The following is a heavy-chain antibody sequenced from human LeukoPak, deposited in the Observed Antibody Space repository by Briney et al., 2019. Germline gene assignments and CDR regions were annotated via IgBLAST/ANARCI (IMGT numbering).Heavy chain of an antibody. CDR1: GYTFTSYA. J-gene: IGHJ6*03. D-gene: IGHD2-15*01. Sequence: ASVKVSCKASGYTFTSYAMNWVRQAPGQGLEWMGWINTNTGNPTYAQGFTGRFVFSLDTSVSTAYLQISSLKAEDTAVYYWGRIGLLHYYYYMDVRGKGTTVTISS. CDR3: GRIGLLHYYYYMDV. CDR2: INTNTGNP. V-gene: IGHV7-4-1*02.